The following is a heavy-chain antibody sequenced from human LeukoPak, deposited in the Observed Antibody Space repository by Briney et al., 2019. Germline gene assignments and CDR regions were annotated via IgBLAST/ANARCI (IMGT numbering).Heavy chain of an antibody. CDR3: AKGDYYDSSGYYYAPDY. CDR2: ISWNSGSI. V-gene: IGHV3-9*01. D-gene: IGHD3-22*01. CDR1: GFTFDDYA. J-gene: IGHJ4*02. Sequence: GGSLRLSCAASGFTFDDYAMHWVRQAPGKGLEWVSGISWNSGSIGYADSVKGRFTISRDNAKNSLYLQMNSLRAEDTALYYCAKGDYYDSSGYYYAPDYWGQGTLVTVSS.